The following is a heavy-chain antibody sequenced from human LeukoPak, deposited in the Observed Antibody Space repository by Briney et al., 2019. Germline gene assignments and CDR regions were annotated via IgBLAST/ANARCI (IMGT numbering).Heavy chain of an antibody. Sequence: ASVKVSCKASGYTFTGYYMHWVRQAPGQGLEWMGWINPNSGNTGYAQKFQGRVTMTRNTSISTAYMELSSLRSEDTAVYYCARGRRNRQAAYYYYYMDVWGKGTTVTVSS. CDR2: INPNSGNT. V-gene: IGHV1-8*02. D-gene: IGHD1-14*01. CDR1: GYTFTGYY. J-gene: IGHJ6*03. CDR3: ARGRRNRQAAYYYYYMDV.